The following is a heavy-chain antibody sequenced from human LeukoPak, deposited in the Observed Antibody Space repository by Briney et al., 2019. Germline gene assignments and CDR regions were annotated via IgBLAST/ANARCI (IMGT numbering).Heavy chain of an antibody. CDR3: ARPYSSGLDAFDI. J-gene: IGHJ3*02. Sequence: GGSLRLPCAASGFTFSSYSMNWVRQAPGKGLEGVSSISSSSSYIYYADSGKGRFTISRDNAKNSLYLQMNSLRAEDTAVYYCARPYSSGLDAFDIWGQGTMVTVSS. CDR1: GFTFSSYS. V-gene: IGHV3-21*01. CDR2: ISSSSSYI. D-gene: IGHD6-19*01.